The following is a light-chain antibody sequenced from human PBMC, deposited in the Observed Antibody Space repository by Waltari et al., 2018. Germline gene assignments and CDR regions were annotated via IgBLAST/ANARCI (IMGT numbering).Light chain of an antibody. V-gene: IGLV2-14*04. CDR2: DVS. CDR3: NSYTGSSSWV. CDR1: SSDVGFYNY. J-gene: IGLJ3*02. Sequence: SPGQSITISCTGTSSDVGFYNYVSWYQQHPGKAPKLMIYDVSELPSGVSNRFSGSKSGNTAFLTISGLQAEDETDYYCNSYTGSSSWVFGGGTKLTVL.